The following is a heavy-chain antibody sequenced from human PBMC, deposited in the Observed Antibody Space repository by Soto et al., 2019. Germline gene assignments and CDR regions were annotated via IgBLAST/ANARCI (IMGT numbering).Heavy chain of an antibody. Sequence: QVQLQQWGAGLLKPSETLSLTCAVYGGSFSGYYWSWIRQPPGQGLECIGEINHSGSTNYNPSLTSRVTISVDTSKNQFSLKLSSVTAADTAVYYCARIYGGNSGTLAFWGQGTLVTVSS. CDR1: GGSFSGYY. J-gene: IGHJ4*02. V-gene: IGHV4-34*01. CDR3: ARIYGGNSGTLAF. CDR2: INHSGST. D-gene: IGHD4-17*01.